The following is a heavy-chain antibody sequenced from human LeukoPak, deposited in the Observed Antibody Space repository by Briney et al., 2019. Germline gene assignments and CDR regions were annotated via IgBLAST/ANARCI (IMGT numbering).Heavy chain of an antibody. CDR2: IYSGGST. Sequence: GGSLRLSCVPSGLTVSSNYMSWVRQAPGKGLEWVSTIYSGGSTYYANSVKGRFTISRDISKNMLYLQMNSLRAEDTAVYYCARDSESVSHDAFDIWGQGTMVTVSS. D-gene: IGHD5/OR15-5a*01. CDR1: GLTVSSNY. CDR3: ARDSESVSHDAFDI. J-gene: IGHJ3*02. V-gene: IGHV3-53*01.